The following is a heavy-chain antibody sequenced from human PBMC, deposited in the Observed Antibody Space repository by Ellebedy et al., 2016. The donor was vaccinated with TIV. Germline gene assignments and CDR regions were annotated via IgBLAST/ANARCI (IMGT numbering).Heavy chain of an antibody. CDR1: GYTFTGYY. CDR3: ASTLGAHRYSSGNDYYYGMDV. D-gene: IGHD6-19*01. J-gene: IGHJ6*02. V-gene: IGHV1-2*04. CDR2: INPNSGGT. Sequence: ASVKVSCXASGYTFTGYYMHWVRQVPGQGLEWMGWINPNSGGTNYAQKFQGWVTMTRDTSISTAYMELSRLRSDDTAVYYCASTLGAHRYSSGNDYYYGMDVWGQGTTVTVSS.